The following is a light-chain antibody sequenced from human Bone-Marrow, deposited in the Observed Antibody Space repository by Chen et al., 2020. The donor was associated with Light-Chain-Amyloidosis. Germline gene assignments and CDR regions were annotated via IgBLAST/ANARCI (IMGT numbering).Light chain of an antibody. Sequence: SYELTQPPSVSVSPGQTARITCSGDDLPTKYAYWYQQKPGQAPVLVIHRDTERPSGISERFSGSSSGTTATLTISGVQAEDEADYHCQSADISGPYEVIFGGGPKLTVL. V-gene: IGLV3-25*03. CDR2: RDT. CDR1: DLPTKY. J-gene: IGLJ2*01. CDR3: QSADISGPYEVI.